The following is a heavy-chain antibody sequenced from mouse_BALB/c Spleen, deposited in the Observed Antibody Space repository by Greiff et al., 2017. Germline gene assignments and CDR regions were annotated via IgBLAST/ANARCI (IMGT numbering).Heavy chain of an antibody. CDR1: GYSFTSYY. Sequence: VQLQQSGPELMKPGASVKISCKASGYSFTSYYMHWVKQSPGKSLEWIGYIDPFNGGTSYNQKFKGKATLTVDKSSSTAYMHLSSLTSEDSAVYYCANYGNYAWFAYWGQGTLVTVSA. D-gene: IGHD2-1*01. CDR2: IDPFNGGT. J-gene: IGHJ3*01. CDR3: ANYGNYAWFAY. V-gene: IGHV1S135*01.